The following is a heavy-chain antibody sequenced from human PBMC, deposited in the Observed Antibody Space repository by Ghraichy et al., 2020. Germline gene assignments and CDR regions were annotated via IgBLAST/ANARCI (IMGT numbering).Heavy chain of an antibody. J-gene: IGHJ4*02. CDR3: ARDYYDTSGYF. CDR2: ISNSGSSI. V-gene: IGHV3-48*02. CDR1: GFSFNTCG. D-gene: IGHD3-22*01. Sequence: GGSLRLSCAASGFSFNTCGMNWFRQAPGKGLEWLSYISNSGSSIYYADSVKGRFTISRDNAENSLYLQMNSLRDEDTAVYFCARDYYDTSGYFWGQGTLVTVSS.